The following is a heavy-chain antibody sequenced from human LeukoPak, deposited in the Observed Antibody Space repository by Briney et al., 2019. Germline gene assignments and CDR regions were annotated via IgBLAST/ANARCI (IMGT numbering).Heavy chain of an antibody. CDR2: IYQDGSER. CDR1: GFTFSSYA. J-gene: IGHJ4*02. CDR3: ARARYWTTPFDN. D-gene: IGHD1-1*01. Sequence: GGSLRLSCAASGFTFSSYAMSWVRQAPGKGLEWVANIYQDGSERFYVDSVKGRFTISIDNAKNSLYLQMNSLRVEDTAIYYCARARYWTTPFDNWGQGTLVTVSS. V-gene: IGHV3-7*03.